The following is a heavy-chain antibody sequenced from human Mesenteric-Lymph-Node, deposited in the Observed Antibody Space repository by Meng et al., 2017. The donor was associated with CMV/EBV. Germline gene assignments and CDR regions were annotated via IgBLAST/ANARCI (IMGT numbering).Heavy chain of an antibody. J-gene: IGHJ3*02. CDR2: INPNSGGT. Sequence: ASVKVSCKASGYTFTGYYMHWVRQAPGQGLEWMGWINPNSGGTNYAQKFQGRVTMTRDTSISTAYMELSSLRSEDTAVYYCVKDPTLKNDFWSGSYAFDIWGQGTMVTVSS. V-gene: IGHV1-2*02. CDR1: GYTFTGYY. CDR3: VKDPTLKNDFWSGSYAFDI. D-gene: IGHD3-3*01.